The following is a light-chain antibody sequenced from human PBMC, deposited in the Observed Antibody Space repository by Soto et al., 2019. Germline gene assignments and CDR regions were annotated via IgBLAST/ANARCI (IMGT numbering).Light chain of an antibody. CDR2: EVN. J-gene: IGLJ3*02. CDR3: SSYTTSSTKL. V-gene: IGLV2-14*01. CDR1: SSDVGGYDF. Sequence: QSALTQPASVSGSPGQSITISCTGTSSDVGGYDFVSWYQQHPGKVPKLLIYEVNNRPSGVSNRFSGSKSGNTASLTISGLQAEEEADYYCSSYTTSSTKLFGGGTKVTVL.